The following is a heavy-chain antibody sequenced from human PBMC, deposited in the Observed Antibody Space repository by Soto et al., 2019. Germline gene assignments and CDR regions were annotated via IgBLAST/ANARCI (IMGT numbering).Heavy chain of an antibody. CDR1: GFTFSKYG. Sequence: GGSLRLSCEDSGFTFSKYGMQWVRQAPGKGLEWVAVISYDGYLKYYVDSVKGRFTVARDNSKNTLFLEMNSLRVEDTAVYFCAKDFKVSGSHYGTLNYYYGMDVWGQGTTVTVSS. V-gene: IGHV3-30*18. J-gene: IGHJ6*02. CDR2: ISYDGYLK. D-gene: IGHD3-10*01. CDR3: AKDFKVSGSHYGTLNYYYGMDV.